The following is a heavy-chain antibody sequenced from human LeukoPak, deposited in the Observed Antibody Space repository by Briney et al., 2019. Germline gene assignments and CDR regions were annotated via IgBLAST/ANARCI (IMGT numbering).Heavy chain of an antibody. CDR2: ISAYNGNT. CDR3: ATNLGDYYPYYFDY. Sequence: GASVKVSCKASGYSFTSYGISWVRQAPGQGLEWMVWISAYNGNTNYAQKLQGRVTMTTDTSTSTAYMELRSLRSDDTAVYYCATNLGDYYPYYFDYWGQGTLVTVSS. CDR1: GYSFTSYG. D-gene: IGHD2-21*02. V-gene: IGHV1-18*01. J-gene: IGHJ4*02.